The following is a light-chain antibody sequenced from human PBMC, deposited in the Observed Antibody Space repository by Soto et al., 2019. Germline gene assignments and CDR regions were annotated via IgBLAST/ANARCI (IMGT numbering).Light chain of an antibody. CDR2: WAS. J-gene: IGKJ2*01. V-gene: IGKV4-1*01. Sequence: DIVMTQSPDSLAVSLGERATINCKSSQSVLESSNNKNYFGWYQQKPGQPPKLIIYWASTRESGVPDRFSGSGSGTDCPLSISRLQAEGVAVYFCLQTYSLPFTFGQGTKREVK. CDR1: QSVLESSNNKNY. CDR3: LQTYSLPFT.